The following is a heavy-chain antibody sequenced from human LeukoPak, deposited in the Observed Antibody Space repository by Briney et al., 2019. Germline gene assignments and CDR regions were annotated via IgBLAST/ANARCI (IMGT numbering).Heavy chain of an antibody. J-gene: IGHJ4*02. D-gene: IGHD2-2*01. V-gene: IGHV1-18*01. CDR2: ISAYNGNT. CDR3: ARVCRGGYCSSTSSFDY. CDR1: GYTFTSYG. Sequence: ASVKVSCKASGYTFTSYGISWVRQAPGQGLEWMGWISAYNGNTNYAQKLQGRVTMTTDTSTSTAYMELRSLRSDDTAVYYCARVCRGGYCSSTSSFDYWGRGTLVTVSS.